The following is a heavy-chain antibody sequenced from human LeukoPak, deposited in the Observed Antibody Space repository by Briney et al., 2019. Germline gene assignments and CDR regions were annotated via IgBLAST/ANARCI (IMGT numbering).Heavy chain of an antibody. CDR3: AKNSGGTCYSHLDS. J-gene: IGHJ4*02. V-gene: IGHV3-23*01. Sequence: GGSLRLSCAASGFTFSSYGMTWVRQAPGKGLEWVSGISGSGGSTYYEASVKGRFTISRDNSKNTLYLQMNSLRAEDTAVYYCAKNSGGTCYSHLDSWGQGTLVTVSS. D-gene: IGHD2-15*01. CDR2: ISGSGGST. CDR1: GFTFSSYG.